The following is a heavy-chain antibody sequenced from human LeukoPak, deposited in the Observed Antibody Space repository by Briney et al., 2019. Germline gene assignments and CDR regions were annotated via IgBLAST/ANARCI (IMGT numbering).Heavy chain of an antibody. CDR3: AELGITMIGGV. D-gene: IGHD3-10*02. CDR1: GFTFSSYE. J-gene: IGHJ6*04. CDR2: ISSSGSTI. Sequence: GGSLRLSCAASGFTFSSYEMNWCLQAPGERLEWGSYISSSGSTIYYADSVKSRVTISIDNAKNSLYLQMNSLRAEDTAVYYCAELGITMIGGVWGKGTTVTISS. V-gene: IGHV3-48*03.